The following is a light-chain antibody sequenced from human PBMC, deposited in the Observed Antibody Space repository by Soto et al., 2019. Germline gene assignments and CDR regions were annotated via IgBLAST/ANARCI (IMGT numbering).Light chain of an antibody. CDR1: QSVVHSSNNKNY. CDR3: QQYSTTQT. CDR2: WAS. Sequence: DIVMTQSPDSLAVSLGERATINCKSSQSVVHSSNNKNYLAWYQQKPRQPPKLLIYWASTRESGVPGRFSGSGSGTDFTLTITSLQAEDVAIYYCQQYSTTQTFGQGTKVDIK. J-gene: IGKJ1*01. V-gene: IGKV4-1*01.